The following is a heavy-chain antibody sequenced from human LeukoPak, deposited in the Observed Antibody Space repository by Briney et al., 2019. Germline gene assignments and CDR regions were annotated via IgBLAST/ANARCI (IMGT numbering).Heavy chain of an antibody. CDR1: GFTFSSYG. D-gene: IGHD3-22*01. CDR3: AKEAGITMIVVVTPTDY. Sequence: GGSLRLSCAASGFTFSSYGMHWVRQAPGKWLEWVAVISYDGSNKYYADSVKGRFTISRDNSKNTLYLQMNSLRAEDTAVYYCAKEAGITMIVVVTPTDYWGQGTLVTVSS. J-gene: IGHJ4*02. CDR2: ISYDGSNK. V-gene: IGHV3-30*18.